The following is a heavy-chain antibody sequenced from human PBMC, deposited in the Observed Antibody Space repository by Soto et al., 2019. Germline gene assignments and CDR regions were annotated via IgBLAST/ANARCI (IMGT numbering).Heavy chain of an antibody. CDR1: GYTFTSYG. J-gene: IGHJ4*02. V-gene: IGHV1-18*01. CDR3: ARDGSGYDSVYYFDY. D-gene: IGHD5-12*01. Sequence: RASVKVSCKASGYTFTSYGISWVRQAPGQGLEWMGWISAYNGNTNYAQKLQGRVTMTTDTSTGIAYMELRSLRSDDTAVYYCARDGSGYDSVYYFDYWGQGTLVTVSS. CDR2: ISAYNGNT.